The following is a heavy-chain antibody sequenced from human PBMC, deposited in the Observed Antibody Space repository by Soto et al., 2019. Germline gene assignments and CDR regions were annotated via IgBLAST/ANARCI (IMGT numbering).Heavy chain of an antibody. CDR1: GYTFTSYD. Sequence: QVQLVQSGAEVKKPGASVKVSCKASGYTFTSYDISWVRQAPGQGLEWMGWISAYNGNTIYAQNLQGRVTMTTDTATSTAYEEMRSLNSDDTAVYYCAGALSRLGTPPHLTYWGQGTLLTVSS. CDR3: AGALSRLGTPPHLTY. D-gene: IGHD1-1*01. V-gene: IGHV1-18*01. J-gene: IGHJ4*02. CDR2: ISAYNGNT.